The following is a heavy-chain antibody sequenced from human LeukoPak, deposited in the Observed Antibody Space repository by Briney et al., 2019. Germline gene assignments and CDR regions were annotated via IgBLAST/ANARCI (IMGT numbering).Heavy chain of an antibody. CDR1: GYTFTSYD. Sequence: ASVKVSCKASGYTFTSYDINWVRQATGQGLEWMGWMNPNSGNTGYAQKFQGRVTMTRNTSISTAYMELSSLRSEDTAVYYCARRAGYSGYDHSDYWGQGTLVTVSS. V-gene: IGHV1-8*01. D-gene: IGHD5-12*01. CDR2: MNPNSGNT. CDR3: ARRAGYSGYDHSDY. J-gene: IGHJ4*02.